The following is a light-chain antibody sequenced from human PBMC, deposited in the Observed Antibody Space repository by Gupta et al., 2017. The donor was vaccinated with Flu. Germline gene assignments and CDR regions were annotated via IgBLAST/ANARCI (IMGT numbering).Light chain of an antibody. J-gene: IGKJ2*02. Sequence: DMELTQSPSSLSSSLGDRATITCRASQGISKYLDWYQQKPGTAPKLLIYGASNRAAGVPSRFSGSGSGTDFTLTISRLQPEDFAVYYCQQADSTPCTFGQGTKLEIK. CDR1: QGISKY. V-gene: IGKV1-39*01. CDR2: GAS. CDR3: QQADSTPCT.